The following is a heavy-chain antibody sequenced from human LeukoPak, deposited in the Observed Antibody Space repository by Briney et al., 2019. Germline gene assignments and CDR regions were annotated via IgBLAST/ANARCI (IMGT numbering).Heavy chain of an antibody. CDR1: GGSISSSNDY. Sequence: LPETLSLTCTVSGGSISSSNDYWGWIRQPPGKGLEWIGSTFYTGNTYYNPSLKSRVTISMDTSKNQFSLNLISVTAADTAVYYCARGAFDLWGRGTLVTVSS. CDR2: TFYTGNT. J-gene: IGHJ2*01. CDR3: ARGAFDL. V-gene: IGHV4-39*07.